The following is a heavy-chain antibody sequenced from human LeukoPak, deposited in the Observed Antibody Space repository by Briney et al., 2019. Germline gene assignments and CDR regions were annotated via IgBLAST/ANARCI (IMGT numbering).Heavy chain of an antibody. CDR2: IYYSGST. Sequence: SETLSLTCTVSGGSISSSSYYWGWIRQPPGKGLEWIGSIYYSGSTYYNPSLKSRVTMSVDTSKNQFSLKLSSVTAADTAVYYCARDLPVSSSGSYYYYMDVWGKGTTVTISS. CDR3: ARDLPVSSSGSYYYYMDV. V-gene: IGHV4-39*07. CDR1: GGSISSSSYY. J-gene: IGHJ6*03. D-gene: IGHD3-10*01.